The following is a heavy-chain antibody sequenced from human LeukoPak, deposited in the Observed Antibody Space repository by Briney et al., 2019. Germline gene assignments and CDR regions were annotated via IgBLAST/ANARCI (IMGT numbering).Heavy chain of an antibody. J-gene: IGHJ6*02. V-gene: IGHV3-53*05. CDR1: GFTVSYNY. CDR2: IYSGGST. Sequence: GGSLRLSCAASGFTVSYNYMSWVRQAPGKGLEWVSVIYSGGSTYYTDSVKGRFIISRDNSENTLYLEMNSLRGEDTAVYYCARGDYDLSGSYHYGMDVWGQGTTVTVSS. D-gene: IGHD3-10*01. CDR3: ARGDYDLSGSYHYGMDV.